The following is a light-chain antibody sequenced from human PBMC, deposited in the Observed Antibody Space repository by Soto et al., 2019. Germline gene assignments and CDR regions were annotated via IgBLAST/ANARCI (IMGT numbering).Light chain of an antibody. CDR3: SSYTSSSTWV. CDR1: SNDVGGYNY. Sequence: QSALTQPASVSGSPGQSITISCTGTSNDVGGYNYVSWYQQHPGKAPKLMIYEVSNRPSGVSNRFSGSKSGNTASLTISGLQAEDEADYYSSSYTSSSTWVFGGGTKLTVL. J-gene: IGLJ3*02. CDR2: EVS. V-gene: IGLV2-14*01.